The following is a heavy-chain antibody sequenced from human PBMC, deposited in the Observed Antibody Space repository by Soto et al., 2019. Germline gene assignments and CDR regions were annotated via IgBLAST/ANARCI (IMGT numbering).Heavy chain of an antibody. Sequence: QVQLVESGGGVVQPGRSLRLSCAASGFTFSSYAMHWVRQAPGKGLEWVAVISYDGSIKYYADSVKGRFTISRDNSKNTLYLQMNSLRAEDTAVYYCARVAGDYYDSSGYYFDYWGQGTLVTVSS. J-gene: IGHJ4*02. CDR3: ARVAGDYYDSSGYYFDY. D-gene: IGHD3-22*01. V-gene: IGHV3-30-3*01. CDR1: GFTFSSYA. CDR2: ISYDGSIK.